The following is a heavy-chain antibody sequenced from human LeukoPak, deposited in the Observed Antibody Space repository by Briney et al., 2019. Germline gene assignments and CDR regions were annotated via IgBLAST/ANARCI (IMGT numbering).Heavy chain of an antibody. V-gene: IGHV3-33*01. CDR3: ATMTMVTAFDI. CDR2: IWYDGSKT. CDR1: GITLRSYG. Sequence: GGSLRLSCAAFGITLRSYGMHWVRQAPGKGLEWVALIWYDGSKTYYTDSVKGRFTISRDNSKNTLFLQVNNLRAEDTAVYYCATMTMVTAFDIWGQGTVVTVSS. J-gene: IGHJ3*02. D-gene: IGHD5-18*01.